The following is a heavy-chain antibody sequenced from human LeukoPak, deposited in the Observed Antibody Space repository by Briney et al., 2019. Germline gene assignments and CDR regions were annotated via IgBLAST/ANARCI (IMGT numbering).Heavy chain of an antibody. Sequence: SETLSLTCAVYGGSFSGYCWSWIRQPPGKGLEWIGEINHSGSTNYNPSLKSRVTISVDTSKNQFSLKLSSVTAADAAVYYCASTKRGYSYGYNYWGEGTLVTVSS. J-gene: IGHJ4*02. CDR1: GGSFSGYC. D-gene: IGHD5-18*01. V-gene: IGHV4-34*01. CDR2: INHSGST. CDR3: ASTKRGYSYGYNY.